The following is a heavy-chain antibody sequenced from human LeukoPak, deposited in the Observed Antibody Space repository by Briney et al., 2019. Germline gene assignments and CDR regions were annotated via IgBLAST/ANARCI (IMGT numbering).Heavy chain of an antibody. D-gene: IGHD4/OR15-4a*01. CDR3: ARDLTTKTNYYYYYMDV. CDR2: IYYSGST. CDR1: GGSISSYY. V-gene: IGHV4-59*12. Sequence: SETLSLTCTVSGGSISSYYWSWIRQPPGKGLEWIGYIYYSGSTNYNPSLKSRVTISVDTSKNQFSLKLSSVTAADTAVYYCARDLTTKTNYYYYYMDVWGKGTTVTVSS. J-gene: IGHJ6*03.